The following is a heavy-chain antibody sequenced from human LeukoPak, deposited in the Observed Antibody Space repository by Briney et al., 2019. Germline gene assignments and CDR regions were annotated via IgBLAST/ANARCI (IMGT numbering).Heavy chain of an antibody. J-gene: IGHJ4*02. CDR2: IRYDGRNK. Sequence: GGSLRLSCAASGLTFRSYGMHWVRQAAGKGLEWVAFIRYDGRNKYYADSVKGRFTISRDNSKNTLYLQMNSLRPDDMAIYYCAKNPECSHGWAFEYLLQGTMVSDSS. V-gene: IGHV3-30*02. D-gene: IGHD6-19*01. CDR1: GLTFRSYG. CDR3: AKNPECSHGWAFEY.